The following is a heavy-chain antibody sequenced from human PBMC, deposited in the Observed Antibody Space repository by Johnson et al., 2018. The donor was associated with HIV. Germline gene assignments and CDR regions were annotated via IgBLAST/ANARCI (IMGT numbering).Heavy chain of an antibody. CDR3: AKDGPLNYYDSSGYYLELGDASDI. Sequence: QVQLVESGGGVVQPGGSLRLSCAASGFTFSSYGMHWVRQAPGKGLEWVAFIRYDGSNKDYADSVKGRFTISRDNSKHTLYLQMNSLRAEDTAVYYCAKDGPLNYYDSSGYYLELGDASDIWGQGTMVTVSS. D-gene: IGHD3-22*01. CDR2: IRYDGSNK. CDR1: GFTFSSYG. J-gene: IGHJ3*02. V-gene: IGHV3-30*02.